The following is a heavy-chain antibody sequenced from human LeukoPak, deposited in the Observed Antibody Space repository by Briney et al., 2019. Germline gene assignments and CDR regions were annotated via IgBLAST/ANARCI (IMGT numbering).Heavy chain of an antibody. J-gene: IGHJ4*02. CDR3: ARGDYGSGGLYFFNY. CDR1: GYTITSYA. CDR2: INTNTGNP. Sequence: ASVKVSCKASGYTITSYAMNWVRQAPGQGLEWMGWINTNTGNPSYAQGFTGRFVFSLDTSVNTAYLQISSLKADDTAVYFCARGDYGSGGLYFFNYWGQGNLVTVSS. V-gene: IGHV7-4-1*02. D-gene: IGHD3-10*01.